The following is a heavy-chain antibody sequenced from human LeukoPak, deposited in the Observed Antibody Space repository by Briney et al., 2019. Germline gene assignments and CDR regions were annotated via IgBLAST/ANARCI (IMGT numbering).Heavy chain of an antibody. J-gene: IGHJ4*02. CDR3: ARDISGYYEFDY. Sequence: PGRSLRLSCTASGFTFSSYAMHWVRQAPGKGLEWVAFISYDESNEYYADSVKGRFTISRDKSKNTLYLQMNSLRAEDTAIYYCARDISGYYEFDYWGQGTLVTVPS. D-gene: IGHD3-22*01. V-gene: IGHV3-30-3*01. CDR2: ISYDESNE. CDR1: GFTFSSYA.